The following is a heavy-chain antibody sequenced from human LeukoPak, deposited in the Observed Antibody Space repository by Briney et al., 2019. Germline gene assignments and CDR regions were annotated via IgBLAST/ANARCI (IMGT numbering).Heavy chain of an antibody. CDR3: AKDLDETHYYGMDV. CDR2: ISWNSGSI. J-gene: IGHJ6*02. CDR1: GFTFDDYA. Sequence: GRPLRLSCAASGFTFDDYAMHWVRQAPGKGLEWVSGISWNSGSIGYADSVKGRFTISRDNAKNSLYLQMNSLRAEDTALYYCAKDLDETHYYGMDVWGQGTTVTVSS. V-gene: IGHV3-9*01. D-gene: IGHD2-2*03.